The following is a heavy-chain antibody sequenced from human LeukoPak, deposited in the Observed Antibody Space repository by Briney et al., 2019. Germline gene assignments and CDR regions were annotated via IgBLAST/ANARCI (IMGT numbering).Heavy chain of an antibody. Sequence: SETLSLTCAVFGGPFRGFFWSWIRQAPGKGLGWIAEVSHGGTSNYNPSLKSRITISVDTSKSQFSLKLTSVTAADTAVYYCARGIFYGGRKQYIWFDLWGQGTLVTVSS. CDR2: VSHGGTS. J-gene: IGHJ5*02. D-gene: IGHD2/OR15-2a*01. CDR3: ARGIFYGGRKQYIWFDL. V-gene: IGHV4-34*01. CDR1: GGPFRGFF.